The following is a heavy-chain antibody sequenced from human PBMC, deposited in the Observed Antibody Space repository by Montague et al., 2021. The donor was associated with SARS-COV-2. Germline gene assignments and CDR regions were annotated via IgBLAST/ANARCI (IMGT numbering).Heavy chain of an antibody. V-gene: IGHV4-39*01. Sequence: SETLSLTCTVSGGSISSSSYYWGWIRQPPGKGLEWIGSIYYSGSTYYNPSLKSRVTISVDTSKNRFSLKLSSVTAADTAVYYCARHYDYVWGSYRQRLNWYFDLWGRGTLVTVSS. CDR2: IYYSGST. CDR3: ARHYDYVWGSYRQRLNWYFDL. J-gene: IGHJ2*01. D-gene: IGHD3-16*02. CDR1: GGSISSSSYY.